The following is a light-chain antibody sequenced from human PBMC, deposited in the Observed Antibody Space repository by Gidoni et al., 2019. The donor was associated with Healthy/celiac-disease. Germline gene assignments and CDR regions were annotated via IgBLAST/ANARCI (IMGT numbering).Light chain of an antibody. J-gene: IGKJ4*01. CDR1: QSVSSY. V-gene: IGKV3-11*01. CDR2: DAS. Sequence: EIVLTQSPATLSVSPGERATLSCRASQSVSSYLAWYQQKPGQAPRLLIYDASNRATGIPARFSGSGSGTDFTLTISSLESEDFAVYYCQQRSNWPPITFGGGTQVEIK. CDR3: QQRSNWPPIT.